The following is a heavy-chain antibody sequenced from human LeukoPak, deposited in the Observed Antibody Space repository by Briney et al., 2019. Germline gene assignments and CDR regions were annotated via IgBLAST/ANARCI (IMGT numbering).Heavy chain of an antibody. CDR2: ISWNSGSI. V-gene: IGHV3-9*01. CDR1: GFTFDDYA. J-gene: IGHJ4*02. Sequence: GGSLRLSCAASGFTFDDYAMPWVRQAPGKGLEWVSGISWNSGSIGYADSVKGRFTISRDNAKNSPYLQMSSLRAEDTALYYCAAIDYWGQGTLVTVSS. CDR3: AAIDY.